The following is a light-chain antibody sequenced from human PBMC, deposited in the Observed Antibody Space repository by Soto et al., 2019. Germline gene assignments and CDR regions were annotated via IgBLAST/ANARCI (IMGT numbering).Light chain of an antibody. CDR2: GAS. CDR3: QQYGSSFYT. J-gene: IGKJ2*01. V-gene: IGKV3-20*01. CDR1: QSVSSSY. Sequence: EIVLTQSPGTLSLSPGERATLSCRASQSVSSSYLAWYQQKPGQAPRLLIYGASSRATGIPDRFSGSGSGTDFTLTISRLEPEDFAVYYCQQYGSSFYTFGQGTK.